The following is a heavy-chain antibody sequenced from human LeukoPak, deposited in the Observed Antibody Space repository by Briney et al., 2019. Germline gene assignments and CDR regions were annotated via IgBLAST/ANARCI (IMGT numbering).Heavy chain of an antibody. J-gene: IGHJ4*02. CDR2: IYYSGST. Sequence: SETLSLTCTVSGGSISTYYWSWIRQPPGKGLEWIGYIYYSGSTNYNPSLKSRVTISVDTSKNQFSLKVSSVTAADTAVYYCARGWSSGWLELDYWGQGTLVTVSS. CDR3: ARGWSSGWLELDY. V-gene: IGHV4-59*01. D-gene: IGHD6-25*01. CDR1: GGSISTYY.